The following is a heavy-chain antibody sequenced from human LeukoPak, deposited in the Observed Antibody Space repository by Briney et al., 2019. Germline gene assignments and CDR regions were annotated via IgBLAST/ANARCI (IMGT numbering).Heavy chain of an antibody. CDR1: GDSIGSHY. CDR3: ARDYYDSRGEAFDI. J-gene: IGHJ3*02. D-gene: IGHD3-22*01. V-gene: IGHV4-59*11. CDR2: IFHVGST. Sequence: SETLSLTCTVSGDSIGSHYWSWIRQPPGKGLEWIGYIFHVGSTNYNPSLKSRVTISVDTSKNQFSLMLNSVTAADTAVYYCARDYYDSRGEAFDIWGQGTMVTVSS.